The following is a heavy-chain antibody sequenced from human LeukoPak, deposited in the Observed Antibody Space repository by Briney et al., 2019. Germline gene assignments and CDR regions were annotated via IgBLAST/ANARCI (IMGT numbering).Heavy chain of an antibody. CDR2: IYTSGST. D-gene: IGHD6-19*01. CDR1: GGSISSGSYY. V-gene: IGHV4-61*02. Sequence: SETLSLTCTVSGGSISSGSYYWSWIRQPAGKGLEWIGRIYTSGSTNYNPSLKSRVTISVDTSKNQFSLKLSSVTAADTAVYYCARDSAGTPDYWGQGTLVTVSS. J-gene: IGHJ4*02. CDR3: ARDSAGTPDY.